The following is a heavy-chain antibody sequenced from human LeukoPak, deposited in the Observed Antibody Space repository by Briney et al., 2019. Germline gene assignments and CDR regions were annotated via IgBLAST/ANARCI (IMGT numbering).Heavy chain of an antibody. CDR2: INPSGGST. CDR1: GYTFTSYY. Sequence: ASVKVSCKASGYTFTSYYMHWVRQAPGQGLEWMGIINPSGGSTSYAQKFQGRVTMTRDMSTSTVYVELSSLRSEDTAVYYCARGSPTYYYDSSGYGPFDYWGQGTLVTVSS. CDR3: ARGSPTYYYDSSGYGPFDY. D-gene: IGHD3-22*01. J-gene: IGHJ4*02. V-gene: IGHV1-46*01.